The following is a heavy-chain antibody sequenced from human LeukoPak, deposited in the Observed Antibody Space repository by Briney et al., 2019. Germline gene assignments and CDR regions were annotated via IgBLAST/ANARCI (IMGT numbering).Heavy chain of an antibody. D-gene: IGHD3-9*01. CDR2: SYYSGST. J-gene: IGHJ6*03. CDR3: ARDILTGYPLYYYYYMDV. CDR1: GGSISSSSYY. V-gene: IGHV4-39*07. Sequence: PSETLSLTCTVSGGSISSSSYYWGWIRQPPGKGLEWIGSSYYSGSTYYNPSLKSRVTISVDTSKNQFSLKRSSVTAADTAVYYCARDILTGYPLYYYYYMDVWGKGTTVTVSS.